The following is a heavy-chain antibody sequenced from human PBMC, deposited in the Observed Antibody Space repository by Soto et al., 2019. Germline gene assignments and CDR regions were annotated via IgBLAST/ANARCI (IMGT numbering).Heavy chain of an antibody. J-gene: IGHJ4*02. CDR1: GGSISSGGYY. V-gene: IGHV4-31*03. CDR3: ARGGRRVSAATFTHATDY. D-gene: IGHD5-12*01. CDR2: IYHSGST. Sequence: SETLSLTFTVSGGSISSGGYYWRWIHQHPGKGLEWIGYIYHSGSTYYNPSLKSRVTISVYTSKNQFSLKLSSVTAADTAVYYCARGGRRVSAATFTHATDYSGRGTLVTVSS.